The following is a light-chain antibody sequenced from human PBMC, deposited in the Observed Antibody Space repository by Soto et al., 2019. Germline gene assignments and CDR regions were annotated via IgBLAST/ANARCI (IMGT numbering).Light chain of an antibody. CDR1: QSVGTR. CDR2: DAS. CDR3: QHRHNWPPLFT. V-gene: IGKV3-11*01. Sequence: EIVLTQSPATVSSSVGGRATLSCRASQSVGTRLAWYQQKPGQAPRLLINDASNRATGVPARFSGSGSGTDFSLTFSSLEPDDFAVYYCQHRHNWPPLFTFGPGTKVDI. J-gene: IGKJ3*01.